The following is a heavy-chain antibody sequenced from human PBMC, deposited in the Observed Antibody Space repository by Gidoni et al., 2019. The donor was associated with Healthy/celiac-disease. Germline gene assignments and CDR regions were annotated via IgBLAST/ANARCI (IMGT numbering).Heavy chain of an antibody. J-gene: IGHJ4*02. V-gene: IGHV3-7*03. CDR1: GFTFSSYW. D-gene: IGHD2-2*01. CDR3: ARDFVVVPAAVDY. CDR2: IKQDGSEK. Sequence: EVQLVESGGGLVQPGGSLRLSCAASGFTFSSYWMSWVRQAPGKGLEWVANIKQDGSEKYYVDSVKGRFTISRDNAKNSLYLQMNSLRAEDTAVYYCARDFVVVPAAVDYWGQGTLVTVSS.